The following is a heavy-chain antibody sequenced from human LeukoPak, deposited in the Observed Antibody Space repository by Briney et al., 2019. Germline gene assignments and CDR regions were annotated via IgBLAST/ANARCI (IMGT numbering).Heavy chain of an antibody. CDR1: GGSFSGYY. V-gene: IGHV4-34*01. Sequence: SETLSLTCAVYGGSFSGYYWSWIRQPPGKGPEWIGEINHSGSTNYNPSLKSRVTITVDTSKNQFSLKLSSVTAADTAVYYCARGGYCSSTSCYSWFDPWGQGTLVTVSS. D-gene: IGHD2-2*01. J-gene: IGHJ5*02. CDR2: INHSGST. CDR3: ARGGYCSSTSCYSWFDP.